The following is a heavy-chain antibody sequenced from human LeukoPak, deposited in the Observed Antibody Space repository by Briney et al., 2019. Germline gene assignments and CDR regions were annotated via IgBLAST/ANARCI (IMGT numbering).Heavy chain of an antibody. CDR3: ARHDSEKYCSTTSCFGGGFDP. D-gene: IGHD2-2*01. J-gene: IGHJ5*02. Sequence: SETLSLTCTVSGGPIISSGHYWAWIRQPPGKGLEWIGSLYYSATTYYNPSLKSRVTISADRSKNQFPLTLNSVTAADAGLYIWARHDSEKYCSTTSCFGGGFDPWGQGTMVIVSS. CDR1: GGPIISSGHY. CDR2: LYYSATT. V-gene: IGHV4-39*01.